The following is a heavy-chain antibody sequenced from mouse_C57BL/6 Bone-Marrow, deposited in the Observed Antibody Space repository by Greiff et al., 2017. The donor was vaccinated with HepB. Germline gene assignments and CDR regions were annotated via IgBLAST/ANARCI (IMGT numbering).Heavy chain of an antibody. CDR3: AKRDYYGSSRHWYFDV. D-gene: IGHD1-1*01. V-gene: IGHV2-5*01. CDR1: GFSLTSYG. CDR2: IWRGGST. Sequence: QVQLQQSGPGLVQPSQSLSITCTVSGFSLTSYGVHWVRQSPGKGLEWLGVIWRGGSTDYNAAFMSRLSITKDNSKSQVFFKMNSLQADDTAIYYCAKRDYYGSSRHWYFDVWGTGTTVTVSS. J-gene: IGHJ1*03.